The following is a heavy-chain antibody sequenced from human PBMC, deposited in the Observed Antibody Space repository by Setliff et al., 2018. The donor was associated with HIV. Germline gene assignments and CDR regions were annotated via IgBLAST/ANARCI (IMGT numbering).Heavy chain of an antibody. J-gene: IGHJ4*02. D-gene: IGHD4-17*01. CDR2: IYYRGSA. Sequence: PSETLSLTCTVSGGPLSSYYWSWIRQPPGKGLEWIGYIYYRGSANYNSSLKSRVTMSIDTSKNQVSLKLSSVTAADTAVYYCAREIYGGNSRPFDYWGQGILVTVSS. V-gene: IGHV4-59*01. CDR1: GGPLSSYY. CDR3: AREIYGGNSRPFDY.